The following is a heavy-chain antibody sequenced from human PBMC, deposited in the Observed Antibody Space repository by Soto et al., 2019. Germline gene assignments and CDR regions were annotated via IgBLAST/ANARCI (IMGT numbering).Heavy chain of an antibody. Sequence: LSLTCSVSGGPLRDAFSFWFWIRQPPGKDPGGMGYLSYIGSTEYNPSLRTRATISLHASSTPLCLRLSSVTAADTAGYYCSRELEGGVFDIWGRGTLVTVSS. CDR1: GGPLRDAFSF. D-gene: IGHD2-8*02. V-gene: IGHV4-30-4*01. J-gene: IGHJ3*02. CDR2: LSYIGST. CDR3: SRELEGGVFDI.